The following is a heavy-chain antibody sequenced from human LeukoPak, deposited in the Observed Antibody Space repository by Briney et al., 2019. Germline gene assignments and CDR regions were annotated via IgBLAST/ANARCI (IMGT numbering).Heavy chain of an antibody. CDR1: GYTFTSYY. CDR2: INPSGGST. CDR3: ARADYVWGTYRPGPSDY. Sequence: GASVKVSCKASGYTFTSYYIHWVRQAPGQGLEWMAIINPSGGSTTYAQKFQGRVTMTTNTSTSTVYMELSSLRFEDTAVYYCARADYVWGTYRPGPSDYWGQGTLVTVSS. J-gene: IGHJ4*02. V-gene: IGHV1-46*01. D-gene: IGHD3-16*02.